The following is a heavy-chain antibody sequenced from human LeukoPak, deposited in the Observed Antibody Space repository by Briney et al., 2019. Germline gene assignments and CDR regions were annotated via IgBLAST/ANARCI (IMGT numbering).Heavy chain of an antibody. D-gene: IGHD1-26*01. CDR1: GGTFSRHA. Sequence: SVNVSCKASGGTFSRHAISWVRQAPGQGPEWMGWIIPLFGSVKYAQTFQDRVRITTDESTNTAYLDLSSLRSDDTAVYYCARGEWELLNGFDSWGQGTLVTVSS. V-gene: IGHV1-69*05. J-gene: IGHJ4*02. CDR3: ARGEWELLNGFDS. CDR2: IIPLFGSV.